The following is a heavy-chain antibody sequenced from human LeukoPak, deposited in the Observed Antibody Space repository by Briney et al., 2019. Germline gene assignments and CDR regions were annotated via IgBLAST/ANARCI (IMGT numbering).Heavy chain of an antibody. CDR3: ANPTYSGSYGGVY. CDR2: ISGSGGST. J-gene: IGHJ4*02. CDR1: GFTFSSYA. Sequence: GGSLRLSCAASGFTFSSYAMSWVRRAPGKGLDWGSAISGSGGSTYYADSVKGRFTISRDNSKNTLYLQMNSLRAEDTAVYYCANPTYSGSYGGVYWGQGTLVTVSS. V-gene: IGHV3-23*01. D-gene: IGHD1-26*01.